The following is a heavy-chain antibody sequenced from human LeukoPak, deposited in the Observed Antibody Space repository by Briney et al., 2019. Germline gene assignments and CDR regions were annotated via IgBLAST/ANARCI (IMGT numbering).Heavy chain of an antibody. Sequence: SETLSLTCTVSGGSISSYYWSWIRQPPGKGLEWIGYIYYSGSTNYNPSLKSRVTITVDTSKNQFSLKLSSVTAADTAVYYCAREVPRSSSWYYYYYYGMDVWGQGTTVTVSS. J-gene: IGHJ6*02. V-gene: IGHV4-59*01. D-gene: IGHD6-13*01. CDR1: GGSISSYY. CDR2: IYYSGST. CDR3: AREVPRSSSWYYYYYYGMDV.